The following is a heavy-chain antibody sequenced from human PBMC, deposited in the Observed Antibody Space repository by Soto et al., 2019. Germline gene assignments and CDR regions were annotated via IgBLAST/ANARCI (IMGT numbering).Heavy chain of an antibody. CDR1: GGSSSSGGYY. CDR3: ARTSRSDIVVVGEVGYYMDV. CDR2: IYYSGST. V-gene: IGHV4-31*03. D-gene: IGHD2-15*01. J-gene: IGHJ6*03. Sequence: SETLSLTCTVSGGSSSSGGYYWSWIRQHPGKGLEWIGYIYYSGSTYYNPSLKSRVTISVDTSKNQFSLKLSSVTAADTAVYYCARTSRSDIVVVGEVGYYMDVWGKGTTVTVSS.